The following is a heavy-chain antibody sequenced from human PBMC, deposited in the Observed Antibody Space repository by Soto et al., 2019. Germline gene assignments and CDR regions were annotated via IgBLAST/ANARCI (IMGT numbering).Heavy chain of an antibody. D-gene: IGHD2-21*02. CDR2: INAGNGNT. J-gene: IGHJ3*02. Sequence: QVQLVQSGAEVKKSEASVKVSCKASGYTFTNYAMHWVRQAPGQRLEWMGWINAGNGNTKYSQQFQGRVTITRDTSASTAYMELSRLRSEDTAVYYCARAAYCGTDSCSDAFDIWGQGTVVTVSS. CDR3: ARAAYCGTDSCSDAFDI. V-gene: IGHV1-3*01. CDR1: GYTFTNYA.